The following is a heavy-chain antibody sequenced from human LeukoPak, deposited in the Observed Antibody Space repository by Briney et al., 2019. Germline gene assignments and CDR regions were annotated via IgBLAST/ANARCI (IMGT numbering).Heavy chain of an antibody. V-gene: IGHV4-61*02. CDR1: GGSISSGSYY. CDR3: ARVPRGYSSSWYYFDY. D-gene: IGHD6-13*01. Sequence: SETLSLTCTVSGGSISSGSYYWSWIRQPAGKGLEWIGRIYTSGSTNYNPSLKSRVTISVDTSKNQFSLKLSSVTAADTAVYYCARVPRGYSSSWYYFDYWGQGTLVTVSS. J-gene: IGHJ4*02. CDR2: IYTSGST.